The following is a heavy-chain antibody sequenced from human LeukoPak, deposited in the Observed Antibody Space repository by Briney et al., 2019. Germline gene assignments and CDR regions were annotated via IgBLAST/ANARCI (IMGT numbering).Heavy chain of an antibody. J-gene: IGHJ5*02. CDR1: GFAFSSYW. CDR2: IEPAGSAT. D-gene: IGHD2-15*01. CDR3: GRFGYVSAVDT. Sequence: PGGSLRLSCGASGFAFSSYWMTWLRQAPGKGLEFVANIEPAGSATYYADSVKGRLTISRDNTKNLLYLQMNSLTAEDSAVYHCGRFGYVSAVDTWGQGALVTVSS. V-gene: IGHV3-7*01.